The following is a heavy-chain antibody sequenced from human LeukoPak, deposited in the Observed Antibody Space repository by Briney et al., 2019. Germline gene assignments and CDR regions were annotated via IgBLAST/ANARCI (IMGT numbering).Heavy chain of an antibody. CDR3: ARGGSSSSWYGGWFDP. J-gene: IGHJ5*02. D-gene: IGHD6-13*01. V-gene: IGHV1-46*01. CDR1: GYTFTSYY. Sequence: ASMRVSCKASGYTFTSYYMHWVRQAPGQGLEWMGIINPSGGSTSYAQKFQGRVTMTRDTSTSTVYMELSSLRSEDTAVYYCARGGSSSSWYGGWFDPWGQGTLVTVSS. CDR2: INPSGGST.